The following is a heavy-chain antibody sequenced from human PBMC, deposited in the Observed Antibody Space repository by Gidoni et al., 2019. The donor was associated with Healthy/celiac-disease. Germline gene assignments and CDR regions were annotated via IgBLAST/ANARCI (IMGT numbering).Heavy chain of an antibody. CDR3: ARGSDYDYVWGSYRLNYFDY. Sequence: QVQLVQSGAEVKKPGPSVKVSCKASGGTFSSYAISWVRQAPGQGLEWMGGIIPIFGTANYAQKFQGRVTITADESTSTAYMKLSSLRSEDTAVYYCARGSDYDYVWGSYRLNYFDYWGQGTLVTVSS. D-gene: IGHD3-16*02. J-gene: IGHJ4*02. CDR1: GGTFSSYA. V-gene: IGHV1-69*19. CDR2: IIPIFGTA.